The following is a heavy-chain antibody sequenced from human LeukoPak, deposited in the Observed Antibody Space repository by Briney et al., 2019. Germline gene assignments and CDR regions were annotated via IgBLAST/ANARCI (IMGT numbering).Heavy chain of an antibody. J-gene: IGHJ4*02. Sequence: ASVKVSCKASGYTFTGYYMHWVRQAPGQGLEWMGWINPNSGGTNYAQKFQGRVTMTRDTSTSTAYMELSRLRSDDTAVYYCARDYYDSRAYFDYWGQGTLVTVSS. V-gene: IGHV1-2*02. D-gene: IGHD3-22*01. CDR2: INPNSGGT. CDR3: ARDYYDSRAYFDY. CDR1: GYTFTGYY.